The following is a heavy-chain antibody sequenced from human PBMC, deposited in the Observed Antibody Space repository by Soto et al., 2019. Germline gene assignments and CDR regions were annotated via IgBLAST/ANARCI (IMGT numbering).Heavy chain of an antibody. J-gene: IGHJ5*02. CDR3: ARDRLGSSGENWFDP. CDR2: IYYSGST. D-gene: IGHD1-26*01. Sequence: QVQLQESGPGLVKPSQTLSLTCTVSGGSISSGGYYWSWIRQHPGKGLEWIGYIYYSGSTYYNPSLKSRVTISLDTSKNQFSRKLSSVTAADTAVYYCARDRLGSSGENWFDPWGQGTLVTVSS. CDR1: GGSISSGGYY. V-gene: IGHV4-31*03.